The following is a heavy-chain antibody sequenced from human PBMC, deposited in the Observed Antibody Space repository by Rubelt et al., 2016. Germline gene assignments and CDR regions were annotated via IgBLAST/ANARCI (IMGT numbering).Heavy chain of an antibody. Sequence: EVQLVESGGGLVQPGGSLRLSCAASGFTFSSYSMNWVRQAPGKGLEWVSYISSSSSTIYYGDSVKGRFTISRDNAKNSLYLQMNSLRAEDTAVYYCARAGVTTADAFDIWGQGTMVTVSS. CDR1: GFTFSSYS. CDR3: ARAGVTTADAFDI. CDR2: ISSSSSTI. D-gene: IGHD4-11*01. V-gene: IGHV3-48*01. J-gene: IGHJ3*02.